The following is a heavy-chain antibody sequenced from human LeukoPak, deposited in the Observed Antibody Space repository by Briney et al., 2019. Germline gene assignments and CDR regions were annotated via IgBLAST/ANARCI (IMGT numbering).Heavy chain of an antibody. CDR2: INHSGST. Sequence: SQTLSLTCTVSGGSISSGGYYWSWIRQPPGKGLEWIGEINHSGSTNYNPSLKSRVTISVDTSKNQFSLKLSSVTAADTAVYYCAGGPGPGWRYCSSTSCRDYWGQGTLVTVSS. CDR1: GGSISSGGYY. CDR3: AGGPGPGWRYCSSTSCRDY. V-gene: IGHV4-30-2*01. D-gene: IGHD2-2*01. J-gene: IGHJ4*02.